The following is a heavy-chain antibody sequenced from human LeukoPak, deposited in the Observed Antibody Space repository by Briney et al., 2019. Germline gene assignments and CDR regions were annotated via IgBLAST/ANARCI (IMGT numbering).Heavy chain of an antibody. Sequence: GGSLRLSCAATGFTFSFSRHWRHWVRQTTGKGRVWLSRINSDGRSTTYADSVKGRFTSSRDNAKNTLYLQMNSLRAEDTAVYYCASSFLTTVTTDDYWGQGTLVTVSS. V-gene: IGHV3-74*01. D-gene: IGHD4-17*01. CDR1: GFTFSFSRHW. CDR2: INSDGRST. CDR3: ASSFLTTVTTDDY. J-gene: IGHJ4*02.